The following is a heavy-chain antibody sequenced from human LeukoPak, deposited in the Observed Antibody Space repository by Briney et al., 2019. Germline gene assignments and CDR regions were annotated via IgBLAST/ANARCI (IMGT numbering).Heavy chain of an antibody. Sequence: PGGSLRLSCAASGFTFSSYGMHWVRQAPGKGLEWVAFIRYDGSNKYYADSVKGRFTISRDNSKNTLYLQMNSLRAEDTAVYYCARDRVDYGGNSGKDYWGQGTLVTVSS. CDR3: ARDRVDYGGNSGKDY. CDR1: GFTFSSYG. D-gene: IGHD4-23*01. CDR2: IRYDGSNK. J-gene: IGHJ4*02. V-gene: IGHV3-30*02.